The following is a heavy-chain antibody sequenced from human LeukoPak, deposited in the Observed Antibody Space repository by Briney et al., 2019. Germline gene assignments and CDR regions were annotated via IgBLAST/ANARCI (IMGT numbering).Heavy chain of an antibody. J-gene: IGHJ6*02. CDR2: IWYDGSNK. D-gene: IGHD3-22*01. V-gene: IGHV3-33*06. CDR3: AKGAGDSSGYYYPYYYYGMDV. CDR1: GFTFSSYG. Sequence: GRSLRLSCAASGFTFSSYGMHWVRQAPGKGLEWVAVIWYDGSNKYYADSVKGRFTISRDNSKNTLYLQMNSLRAEDTAVYYCAKGAGDSSGYYYPYYYYGMDVWGQGTTVTVSS.